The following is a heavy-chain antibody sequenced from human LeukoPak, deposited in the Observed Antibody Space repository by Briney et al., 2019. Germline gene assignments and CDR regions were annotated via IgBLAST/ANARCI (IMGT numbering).Heavy chain of an antibody. J-gene: IGHJ4*02. CDR2: IRYDGSNK. CDR1: GLTFSSYG. CDR3: AKPLGLMVYVHDY. D-gene: IGHD2-8*01. Sequence: GGSLRLSCAASGLTFSSYGMHWVRQAPGKGLEWVAFIRYDGSNKYYADSVKGRFTISRDNSKNTLYLQMNSLRAEDTAVYYCAKPLGLMVYVHDYWGQGTLVTVSS. V-gene: IGHV3-30*02.